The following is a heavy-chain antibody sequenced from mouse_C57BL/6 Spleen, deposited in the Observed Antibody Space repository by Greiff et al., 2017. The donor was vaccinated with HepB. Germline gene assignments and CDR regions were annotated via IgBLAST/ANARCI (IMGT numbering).Heavy chain of an antibody. V-gene: IGHV5-17*01. D-gene: IGHD4-1*01. CDR3: ARERTGYFDY. J-gene: IGHJ2*01. CDR1: GFTFSDYG. Sequence: EVHLVESGGGLVKPGGSLKLSCAASGFTFSDYGMHWVRQAPERGLEWVAYISSGSSTIYYADTVKGRFTISRDNAKNTLFLQMTSLRSEDTAMYYCARERTGYFDYWGQGPTLTVSS. CDR2: ISSGSSTI.